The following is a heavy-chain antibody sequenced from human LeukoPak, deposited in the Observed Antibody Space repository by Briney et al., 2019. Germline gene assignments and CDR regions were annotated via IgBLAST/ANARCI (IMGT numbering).Heavy chain of an antibody. CDR2: ISRGRPTI. V-gene: IGHV3-48*02. J-gene: IGHJ4*02. CDR1: GFTFCSYS. Sequence: PGGSLRLSCVAAGFTFCSYSMNWVRQAPGKGLEWVSYISRGRPTIHYADSVKGRFTISRDNAKSSLYLQMNSLRDEDTAVYYCVRDPEALDYWGQGTLVTVSS. CDR3: VRDPEALDY.